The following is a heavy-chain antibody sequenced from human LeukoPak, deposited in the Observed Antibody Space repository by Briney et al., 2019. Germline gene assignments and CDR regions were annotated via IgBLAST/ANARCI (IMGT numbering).Heavy chain of an antibody. V-gene: IGHV1-46*01. Sequence: ASVKVSCKASGYTFTSNYIHWVRQAPGQGLEWMGMIYPRDGSTSYAQKFQGRVTVTRDTSTSTVHMELSGLRSEDTAEYYCARDQEGFDYWGQGTLVTVSS. CDR1: GYTFTSNY. CDR3: ARDQEGFDY. CDR2: IYPRDGST. J-gene: IGHJ4*02.